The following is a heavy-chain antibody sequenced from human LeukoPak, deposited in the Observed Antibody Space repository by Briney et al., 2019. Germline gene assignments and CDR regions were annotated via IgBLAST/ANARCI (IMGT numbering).Heavy chain of an antibody. D-gene: IGHD5-18*01. V-gene: IGHV3-30-3*01. CDR1: GFTFSSYA. Sequence: GGSLRLSCAASGFTFSSYAMHWVRQAPGKGLEWVAVISYDGSNKYYADSVKGRFTISRDNSKNTLYLQMNSLRAEDTAVYYCVRPFSVDTAMVKDYWGQGTLVTVSS. CDR2: ISYDGSNK. CDR3: VRPFSVDTAMVKDY. J-gene: IGHJ4*02.